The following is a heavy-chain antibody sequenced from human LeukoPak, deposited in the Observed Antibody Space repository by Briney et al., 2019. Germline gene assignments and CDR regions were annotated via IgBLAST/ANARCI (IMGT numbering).Heavy chain of an antibody. J-gene: IGHJ4*02. CDR3: ARLVGAATDPFDY. V-gene: IGHV4-59*08. CDR1: GGSITNYY. D-gene: IGHD2-15*01. Sequence: PSETLSLTCSISGGSITNYYWSWIRQPPGKGLEWIGYISYSGSTDYSPSLKSRVTMSVDTSKNQFSLKLSSVTAADTAVYYCARLVGAATDPFDYWGQGTLVTVSS. CDR2: ISYSGST.